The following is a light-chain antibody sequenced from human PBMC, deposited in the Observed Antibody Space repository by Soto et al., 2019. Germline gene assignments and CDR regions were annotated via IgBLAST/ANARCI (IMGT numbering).Light chain of an antibody. CDR3: SSYRASSTTHYV. J-gene: IGLJ1*01. Sequence: QSVLPQPASLSGSPGPSITISCTGTSSDVGGYNYVSWYQQHPGKAPKLMIYDVSNRPSGVSNRCSGSKSGNTASLTISGLQAEYEADYYCSSYRASSTTHYVFGTGTKVTVL. CDR1: SSDVGGYNY. V-gene: IGLV2-14*03. CDR2: DVS.